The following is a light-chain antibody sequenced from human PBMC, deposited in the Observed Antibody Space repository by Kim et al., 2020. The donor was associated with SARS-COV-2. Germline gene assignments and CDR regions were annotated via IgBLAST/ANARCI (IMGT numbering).Light chain of an antibody. CDR3: QVGDSSSDHPV. CDR2: YDS. CDR1: NIGSKS. J-gene: IGLJ3*02. Sequence: SYELTQPPSVSVAPGKTARITCGGNNIGSKSVHWYQQKPGQAPVLGIYYDSDRPSGIPERFSGSNSGNTATLTISRVEAGDEADYYCQVGDSSSDHPVFG. V-gene: IGLV3-21*04.